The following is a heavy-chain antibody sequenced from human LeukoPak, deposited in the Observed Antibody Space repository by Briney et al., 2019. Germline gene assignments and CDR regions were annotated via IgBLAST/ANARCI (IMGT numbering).Heavy chain of an antibody. V-gene: IGHV3-15*01. D-gene: IGHD3-16*02. CDR2: IQSITDGGTT. CDR3: TIDYDYAWGSYRLGY. Sequence: GGSLRLSCAASGFSFSEAWMSWVRQAPGKGREWVGRIQSITDGGTTDYAAPVKGRFTISRDDSNNTLYLQLNSLKNEDTAMYYCTIDYDYAWGSYRLGYWGQGTLVTVSS. J-gene: IGHJ4*02. CDR1: GFSFSEAW.